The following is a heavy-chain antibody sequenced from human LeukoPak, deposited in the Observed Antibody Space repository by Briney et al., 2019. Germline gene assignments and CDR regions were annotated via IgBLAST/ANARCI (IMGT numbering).Heavy chain of an antibody. J-gene: IGHJ4*02. V-gene: IGHV3-66*01. Sequence: GGSLRLSCAASGFTVSSNYMSWVRQAPGKGLEWVSIIYSGGSTYYTDPVRGRFIISRDISKNTLYLQMNSLRAEDTAVYYCARVGDCGRASCYAIDYWGQGTLVTVSS. CDR2: IYSGGST. CDR3: ARVGDCGRASCYAIDY. D-gene: IGHD2-2*01. CDR1: GFTVSSNY.